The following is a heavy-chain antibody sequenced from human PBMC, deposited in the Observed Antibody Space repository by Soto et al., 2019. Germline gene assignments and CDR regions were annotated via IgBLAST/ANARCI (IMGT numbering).Heavy chain of an antibody. Sequence: VQLRESGPGLVKPSETLSLSCTVSGGSISGSYWSWVRQPAGKALEWIGRIYSSGSSNYNPSLNSRPTMSLDTYTNPFPMKLRSVTAAAAAIYYWRILFTVTTDYYCGMDVWGQGTTVTVSS. CDR1: GGSISGSY. J-gene: IGHJ6*02. CDR2: IYSSGSS. V-gene: IGHV4-4*07. CDR3: RILFTVTTDYYCGMDV. D-gene: IGHD4-17*01.